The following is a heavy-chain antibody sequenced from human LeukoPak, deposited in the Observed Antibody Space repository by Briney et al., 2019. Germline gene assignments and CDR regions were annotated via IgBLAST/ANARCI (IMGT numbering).Heavy chain of an antibody. D-gene: IGHD6-25*01. V-gene: IGHV3-7*03. CDR3: AKNSGYSWQYFFDY. J-gene: IGHJ4*02. CDR1: GFSFSSYW. Sequence: GGSLRLSCAASGFSFSSYWMSWVRQAPGKGLEWVANIRQDGSEKYYLDSVKGRFTISRDNSKNTLYLQMNSLRAEDAAVYFCAKNSGYSWQYFFDYWGQGTLVTVSS. CDR2: IRQDGSEK.